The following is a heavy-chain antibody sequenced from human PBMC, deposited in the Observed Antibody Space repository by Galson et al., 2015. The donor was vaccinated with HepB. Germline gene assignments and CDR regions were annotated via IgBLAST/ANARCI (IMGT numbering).Heavy chain of an antibody. CDR3: AGLRGTAMAYFDY. J-gene: IGHJ4*02. CDR1: GFTFSDYY. V-gene: IGHV3-11*06. D-gene: IGHD5-18*01. Sequence: SLRLSCAASGFTFSDYYMSWIRQAPGKGLEWVSYISSSSSYTNYADSVKGRFTISRDNAKNALYLQMNSLRDEDTAVYYCAGLRGTAMAYFDYWGQGTLVTVSS. CDR2: ISSSSSYT.